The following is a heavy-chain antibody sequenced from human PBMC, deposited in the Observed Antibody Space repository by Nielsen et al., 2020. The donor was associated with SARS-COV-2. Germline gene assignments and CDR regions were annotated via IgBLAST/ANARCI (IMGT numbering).Heavy chain of an antibody. Sequence: SETLSLTCTLSGGSISSSSYYWGWIRQPPGKGLEWIGSIYYSGSTYYNPSLKSRVTISVDTSKNQFSLKLSSVTAADTAVYYCARPSLLWFGEFIHWGQGTLVTVSS. CDR1: GGSISSSSYY. V-gene: IGHV4-39*01. CDR3: ARPSLLWFGEFIH. J-gene: IGHJ4*02. D-gene: IGHD3-10*01. CDR2: IYYSGST.